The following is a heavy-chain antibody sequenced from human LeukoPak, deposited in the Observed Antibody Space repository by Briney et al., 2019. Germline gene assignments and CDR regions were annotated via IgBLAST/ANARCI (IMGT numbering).Heavy chain of an antibody. CDR3: AKRGDCSGTCTYDY. J-gene: IGHJ4*02. D-gene: IGHD2-2*01. CDR2: VGGSGVKA. V-gene: IGHV3-23*01. Sequence: GGSLRLSCAASGFTFSNYAIHWVRQAPGKGLEWVSIVGGSGVKAYYADSVKGRFTISRDNSKNTVYLQMNSLRAEDTAVYYCAKRGDCSGTCTYDYWGQGTLATVSS. CDR1: GFTFSNYA.